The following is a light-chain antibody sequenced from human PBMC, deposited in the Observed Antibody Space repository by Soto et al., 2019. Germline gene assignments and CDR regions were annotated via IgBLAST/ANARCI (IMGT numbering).Light chain of an antibody. V-gene: IGLV2-11*01. Sequence: QSALTQPRSASGSPGQSITISCTGTSSDVGGYNYVSWYQQHPAKAPKLIIFDVSKRPSGVSNRFSGSNSGSTASLTISGLQAEDEADYYCCSYVGATTYVFGTGTKVTVL. CDR1: SSDVGGYNY. J-gene: IGLJ1*01. CDR3: CSYVGATTYV. CDR2: DVS.